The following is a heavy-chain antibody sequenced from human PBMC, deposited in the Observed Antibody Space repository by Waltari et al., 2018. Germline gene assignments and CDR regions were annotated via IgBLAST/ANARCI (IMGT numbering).Heavy chain of an antibody. V-gene: IGHV7-4-1*02. Sequence: QLQLVQSGSELKKPGASLKVSCKASGYTFTSYALTCVRPAPGPGLEWMGWINTNTGNTTYAQGFTGRFVFSLDTSVSTAYLQISSLKAEDTAVYYCAREGVWEGATPFDYWGQGTLVTVSS. CDR3: AREGVWEGATPFDY. J-gene: IGHJ4*02. CDR1: GYTFTSYA. D-gene: IGHD1-26*01. CDR2: INTNTGNT.